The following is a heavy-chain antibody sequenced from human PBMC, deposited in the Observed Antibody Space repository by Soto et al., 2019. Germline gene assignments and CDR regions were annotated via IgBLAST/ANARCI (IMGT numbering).Heavy chain of an antibody. D-gene: IGHD4-17*01. CDR2: IYYSGST. CDR3: ERWDGGFDY. CDR1: GGSVSSGTYY. Sequence: SETLSLTCTVSGGSVSSGTYYWSWIRQPPGKGLEWIGYIYYSGSTNYNPSLKSRVTISVDTSKKQFSLKLSSVTAAETAVYYCERWDGGFDYWGQRNLVTVSS. V-gene: IGHV4-61*01. J-gene: IGHJ4*02.